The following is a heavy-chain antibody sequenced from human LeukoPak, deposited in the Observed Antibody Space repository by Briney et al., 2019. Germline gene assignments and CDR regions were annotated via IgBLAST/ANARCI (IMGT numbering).Heavy chain of an antibody. CDR2: ISGSGDTT. V-gene: IGHV3-23*01. CDR3: TRDTFGARDS. J-gene: IGHJ4*02. CDR1: GFTFSSYA. Sequence: PGGSLRLSCAASGFTFSSYAMNWVRQAPGKGLEWVSFISGSGDTTYYADSVKGRFTISRDNSKNTLYLQMNSLRAEDTAVYYCTRDTFGARDSWGQGTLVTVSS. D-gene: IGHD3-10*01.